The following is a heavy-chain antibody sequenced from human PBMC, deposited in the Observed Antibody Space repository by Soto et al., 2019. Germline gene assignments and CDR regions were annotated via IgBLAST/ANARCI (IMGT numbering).Heavy chain of an antibody. J-gene: IGHJ4*02. CDR2: TSAYNGNT. CDR3: ARSPSRYYYDSSGYFGY. Sequence: ASVKVSCKASGYTFTSYGISWVRQAPGQGLEWMGWTSAYNGNTNYAQKLQGRVTMTTDTSTSTAYMELRSLRSDDTAVYYCARSPSRYYYDSSGYFGYWGQGTLVTVSS. V-gene: IGHV1-18*01. CDR1: GYTFTSYG. D-gene: IGHD3-22*01.